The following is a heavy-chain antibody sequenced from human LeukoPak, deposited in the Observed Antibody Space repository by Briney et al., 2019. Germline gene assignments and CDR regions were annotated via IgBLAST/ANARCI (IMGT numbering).Heavy chain of an antibody. D-gene: IGHD3-22*01. CDR3: ARTPIYYFDNSGYYN. J-gene: IGHJ4*02. CDR1: GGSISSSSYY. V-gene: IGHV4-61*05. Sequence: SETLSLTCTVSGGSISSSSYYWGWIRQPPGKGLEWIGYIYYSGSTNYNPSLKSRVTISVDTSKKQFSLRLSSVTAADTAVYYCARTPIYYFDNSGYYNWGQGTLVTVSS. CDR2: IYYSGST.